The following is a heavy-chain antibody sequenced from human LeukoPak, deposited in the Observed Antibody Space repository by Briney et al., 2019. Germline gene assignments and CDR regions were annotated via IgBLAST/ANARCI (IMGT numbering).Heavy chain of an antibody. CDR3: ALVGATPRDY. V-gene: IGHV4-34*01. D-gene: IGHD1-26*01. CDR1: GGSFSGYY. Sequence: PSETLSLTCAVYGGSFSGYYWSWIRQPPGKGLEWIGSIYYSGSTYYNPSLKSRVTISVDTSKNQFSLKLSSVTAADTAVYYCALVGATPRDYWGQGTLVTVSS. J-gene: IGHJ4*02. CDR2: IYYSGST.